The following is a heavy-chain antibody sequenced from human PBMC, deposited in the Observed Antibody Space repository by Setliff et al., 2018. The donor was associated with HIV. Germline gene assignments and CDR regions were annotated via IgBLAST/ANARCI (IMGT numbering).Heavy chain of an antibody. CDR2: MYYTGST. CDR1: GGSTDSGSYY. CDR3: ARGRFHRLHRPYSGSGSLGIQYFDY. J-gene: IGHJ4*02. Sequence: PSETLSLTCTVSGGSTDSGSYYWAWIRQPPGKGLEWIGSMYYTGSTYYNPSLKSRVTISVDTSKSQFSLRLNSVTATDTALYYCARGRFHRLHRPYSGSGSLGIQYFDYWGQGTLVTVS. D-gene: IGHD3-10*01. V-gene: IGHV4-39*07.